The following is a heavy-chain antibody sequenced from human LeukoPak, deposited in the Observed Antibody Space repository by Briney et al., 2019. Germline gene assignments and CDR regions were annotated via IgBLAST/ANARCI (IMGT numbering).Heavy chain of an antibody. V-gene: IGHV4-34*01. CDR1: GGSFSGYY. Sequence: PSETLSLTCAVYGGSFSGYYWSWIRQPPGKGLEWIGEINHSGSTNYNPSLKSRVTISVDTSKNQFSLKLSSVTAADTAVYYCARDWGNSDAFDIWGQGTMVTVSS. CDR3: ARDWGNSDAFDI. D-gene: IGHD3-16*01. CDR2: INHSGST. J-gene: IGHJ3*02.